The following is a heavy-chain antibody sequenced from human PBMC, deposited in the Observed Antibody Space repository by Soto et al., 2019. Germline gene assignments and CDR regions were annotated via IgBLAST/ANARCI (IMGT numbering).Heavy chain of an antibody. CDR2: IYHSGST. V-gene: IGHV4-4*02. CDR3: ACSPPSYADQNGFDP. J-gene: IGHJ5*02. Sequence: QVQLQESGPRLVKPSGTLSLTCAVSSGSISSSIWWSWVRQPPGKGLEWIGQIYHSGSTNYKPSLRSCVAISVDKPKSQCSVWLSSVTAADTAVYYCACSPPSYADQNGFDPWGQGTLVNVSS. D-gene: IGHD4-17*01. CDR1: SGSISSSIW.